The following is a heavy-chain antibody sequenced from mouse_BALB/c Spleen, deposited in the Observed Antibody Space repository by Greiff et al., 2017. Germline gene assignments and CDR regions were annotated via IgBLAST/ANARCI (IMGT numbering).Heavy chain of an antibody. J-gene: IGHJ1*01. D-gene: IGHD1-1*01. CDR1: GFNIKDYY. Sequence: VQLKESGAELVRPGALVKLSCKASGFNIKDYYMHWVKQRPEQGLEWIGWIDPENGNTIYDPKFQGKASITADTSSNTAYLQLSSLTSEDTAVYYCAHYYGSSYWYFDVWGAGTTVTVSS. CDR3: AHYYGSSYWYFDV. V-gene: IGHV14-1*02. CDR2: IDPENGNT.